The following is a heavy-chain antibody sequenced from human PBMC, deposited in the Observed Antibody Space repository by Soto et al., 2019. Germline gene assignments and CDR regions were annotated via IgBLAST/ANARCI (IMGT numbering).Heavy chain of an antibody. CDR3: ARALNGGYYLLDY. J-gene: IGHJ4*02. V-gene: IGHV3-66*01. Sequence: LRLSCAASGFTVSSNYMSWIRQTPGKGLEWVSVIYSGGSTYYADSVKGRFTISRDNSKNTLYLHMNSLRAEDTAVYYCARALNGGYYLLDYWGQGTLVTVSS. CDR1: GFTVSSNY. D-gene: IGHD3-3*01. CDR2: IYSGGST.